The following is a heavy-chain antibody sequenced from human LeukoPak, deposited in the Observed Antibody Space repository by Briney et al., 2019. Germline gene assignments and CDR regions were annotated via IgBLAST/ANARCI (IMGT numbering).Heavy chain of an antibody. D-gene: IGHD3-10*01. Sequence: PGRSLRLSCAASGFTFSSYGMHWVRQAPGKGLEWVAVISYDGSNKYYADSVKGRFTISRDNSKNTLYLQMNSLRAEDTAVYYCAKGGGVTMVRGVIYYYYGMDVWGKGTTVTVSS. CDR2: ISYDGSNK. CDR1: GFTFSSYG. V-gene: IGHV3-30*18. J-gene: IGHJ6*04. CDR3: AKGGGVTMVRGVIYYYYGMDV.